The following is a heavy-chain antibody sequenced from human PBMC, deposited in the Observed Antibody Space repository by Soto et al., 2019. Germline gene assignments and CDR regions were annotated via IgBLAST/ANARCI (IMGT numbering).Heavy chain of an antibody. CDR1: GYTFTGYY. J-gene: IGHJ4*02. D-gene: IGHD3-10*01. V-gene: IGHV1-2*04. CDR3: AVSNGLFGFGEGLAY. CDR2: INPNSGGT. Sequence: ASVKVSCKASGYTFTGYYMHWVRQAPGQGLEWMGWINPNSGGTNYAQKFQGWVTMTRDTSISTAYMELSRLRSDDTAVYYCAVSNGLFGFGEGLAYWGQGTLVTVSS.